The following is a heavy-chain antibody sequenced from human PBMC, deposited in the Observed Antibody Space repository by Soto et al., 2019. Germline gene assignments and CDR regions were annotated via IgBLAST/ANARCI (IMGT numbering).Heavy chain of an antibody. V-gene: IGHV1-18*01. CDR2: ISVYNGFT. CDR1: GYTFPTYG. D-gene: IGHD6-13*01. Sequence: QVQLVQSGGEVKKPGASVRVSCRASGYTFPTYGIAWVRQAPGQGLEWMGWISVYNGFTHYAQKFRGRVTVTTETSTSTVHMELRSLSSDHTAVYYCAREFEGHSSSWPFDYWGQGTLVTVSA. J-gene: IGHJ4*02. CDR3: AREFEGHSSSWPFDY.